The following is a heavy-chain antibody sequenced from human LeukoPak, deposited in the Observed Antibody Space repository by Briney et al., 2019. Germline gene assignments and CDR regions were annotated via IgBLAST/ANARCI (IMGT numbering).Heavy chain of an antibody. V-gene: IGHV3-21*01. Sequence: GGSLRLSCAASGFTFSSYSMNWVRQAPGKGLEWVSSISSSSSYIYYADSLKGRFTISRDNAKNSLYLQMNSLRAEDTAVYYCARAGSGWPKTRLYYFDYWGQGTLVTVSS. CDR1: GFTFSSYS. D-gene: IGHD6-19*01. J-gene: IGHJ4*02. CDR2: ISSSSSYI. CDR3: ARAGSGWPKTRLYYFDY.